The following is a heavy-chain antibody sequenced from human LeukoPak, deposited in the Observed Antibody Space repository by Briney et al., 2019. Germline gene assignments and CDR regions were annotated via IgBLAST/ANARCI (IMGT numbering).Heavy chain of an antibody. CDR3: AKDLGQWLVIRGGAFDI. CDR1: GFTFSSYG. CDR2: IRYDGSNK. V-gene: IGHV3-30*02. Sequence: GGSLRLSCAASGFTFSSYGMHWVRQAPGKGLEWVAFIRYDGSNKYYADSVKGRFTISRDNSKNTLYLQMNSLRAEDTAVYYCAKDLGQWLVIRGGAFDIWGQGTMVTVSS. J-gene: IGHJ3*02. D-gene: IGHD6-19*01.